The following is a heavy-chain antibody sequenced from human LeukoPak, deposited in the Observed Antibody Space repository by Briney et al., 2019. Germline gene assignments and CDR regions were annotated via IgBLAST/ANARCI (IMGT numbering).Heavy chain of an antibody. CDR2: INPNSGGT. V-gene: IGHV1-2*02. CDR1: GYTFTGYY. CDR3: ANYLGAASA. Sequence: GASVKVSCKASGYTFTGYYMHWVRQAPGHGLEWMGWINPNSGGTNYAQKVRGRVTMTRDTSISTAYMELNRLRSDDTAVYYCANYLGAASAWGQGTLVTVSS. D-gene: IGHD1-26*01. J-gene: IGHJ5*02.